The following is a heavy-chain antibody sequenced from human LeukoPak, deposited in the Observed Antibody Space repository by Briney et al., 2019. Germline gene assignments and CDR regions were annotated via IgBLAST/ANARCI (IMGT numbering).Heavy chain of an antibody. CDR3: AKIAAVGTHFDY. Sequence: SETLSLTCTVSDGSISSHYWNWIRQPPGKGLEWIGYIYYTGSTNYNPSLESRVTISMDTSKNQFSLRLSSVTAADTAVYYCAKIAAVGTHFDYWGQGTLVTVSS. CDR1: DGSISSHY. CDR2: IYYTGST. J-gene: IGHJ4*02. D-gene: IGHD6-13*01. V-gene: IGHV4-59*11.